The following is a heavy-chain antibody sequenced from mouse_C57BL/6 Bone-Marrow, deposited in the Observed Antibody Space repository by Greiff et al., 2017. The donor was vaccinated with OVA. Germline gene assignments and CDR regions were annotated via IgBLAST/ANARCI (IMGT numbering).Heavy chain of an antibody. CDR2: INSNNGGT. V-gene: IGHV1-18*01. Sequence: VQLQQSGPELAKPGASVKIPCKASGYTFTDYNMDWVKQSHGESLEWIGDINSNNGGTIYNQKFKGTATLTVDKSSSTAYMELRSLTSEDTAVYYCARGGYYEYDGGAWFAYWGQGTLVTVSA. J-gene: IGHJ3*01. CDR3: ARGGYYEYDGGAWFAY. D-gene: IGHD2-4*01. CDR1: GYTFTDYN.